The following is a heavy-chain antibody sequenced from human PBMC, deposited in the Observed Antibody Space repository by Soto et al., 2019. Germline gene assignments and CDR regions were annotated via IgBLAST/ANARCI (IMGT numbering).Heavy chain of an antibody. J-gene: IGHJ5*02. D-gene: IGHD5-18*01. Sequence: QVQLQESGPGLVKPSETLSLTCTVSGGSISSYYWSWIRQPPGKGLEWIGYIYYSGSTNYNPSLKSRVTISVDTSKNQFSLKLSSVTAADTAVYYCARETRTGMVTNNWFDPWGQGTLVTVSS. CDR1: GGSISSYY. CDR2: IYYSGST. CDR3: ARETRTGMVTNNWFDP. V-gene: IGHV4-59*01.